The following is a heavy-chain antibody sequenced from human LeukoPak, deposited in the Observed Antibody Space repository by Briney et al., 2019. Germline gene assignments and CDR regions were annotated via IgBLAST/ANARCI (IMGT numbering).Heavy chain of an antibody. CDR3: VTKARPPPK. J-gene: IGHJ4*02. Sequence: GGSLRLSCAASGFTFSNFWMTWARQAPGKGLEWVASINQDGSVKYYVDSLRGRFTISRDNAKNSLYLQMNSLRAEDTAIYYCVTKARPPPKWGQGVLVTVSS. CDR2: INQDGSVK. V-gene: IGHV3-7*01. CDR1: GFTFSNFW.